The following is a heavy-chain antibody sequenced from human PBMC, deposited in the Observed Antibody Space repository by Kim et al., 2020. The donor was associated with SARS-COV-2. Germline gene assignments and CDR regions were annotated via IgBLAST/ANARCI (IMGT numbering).Heavy chain of an antibody. CDR1: GDSISSRSLY. J-gene: IGHJ4*02. Sequence: SETLSLTCTVSGDSISSRSLYWGWIRQPPGKGLEWIGSIYYSGSTYYSPSLKNRLTISIDTSKNQFSLKVTSVTAADTAIYYCARRKVGDTGIEYWGQGTLVTVSS. CDR3: ARRKVGDTGIEY. D-gene: IGHD1-26*01. V-gene: IGHV4-39*01. CDR2: IYYSGST.